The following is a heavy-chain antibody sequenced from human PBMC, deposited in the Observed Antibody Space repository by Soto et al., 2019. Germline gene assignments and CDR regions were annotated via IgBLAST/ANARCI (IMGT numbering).Heavy chain of an antibody. V-gene: IGHV4-59*01. Sequence: QVQLQESGPGLVKPSETLSLTCTVSGGSISSYYWSWIRQPPGKGLEWIGYIYYSGSTNYNPSLKSRVPISVDTSKNQFSLKLSSVTAADTAVYYCARGVLVVVAANDAFDIWGQGTMVTVSS. CDR2: IYYSGST. CDR1: GGSISSYY. CDR3: ARGVLVVVAANDAFDI. D-gene: IGHD2-15*01. J-gene: IGHJ3*02.